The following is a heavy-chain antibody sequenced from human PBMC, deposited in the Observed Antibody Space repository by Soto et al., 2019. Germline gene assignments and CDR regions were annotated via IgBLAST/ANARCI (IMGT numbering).Heavy chain of an antibody. CDR1: GGSFSGYY. J-gene: IGHJ5*02. V-gene: IGHV4-34*01. D-gene: IGHD7-27*01. CDR3: ERLWNWGSGWFDP. Sequence: SETLSLTCAVYGGSFSGYYWSWIRQPPGKGLEWIGEINHSGSTNYNPSLKSRVTISVDTSKNQFSLKLSSVTAADTAVYYCERLWNWGSGWFDPWGQGTLVTVSS. CDR2: INHSGST.